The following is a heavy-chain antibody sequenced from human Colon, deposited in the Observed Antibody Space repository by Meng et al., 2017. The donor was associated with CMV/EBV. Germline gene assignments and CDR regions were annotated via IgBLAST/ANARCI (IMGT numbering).Heavy chain of an antibody. Sequence: ESLKISCTASGLTFSDSFMSWVRQAPGKGLEWVANIKQDGSEKFYVDSVKGRFTISRDNARKSLYLQMDNLRAEDTAVYYCARLVVGDNDYFDYWGQGTLVTVSS. V-gene: IGHV3-7*01. CDR3: ARLVVGDNDYFDY. D-gene: IGHD2-15*01. CDR1: GLTFSDSF. CDR2: IKQDGSEK. J-gene: IGHJ4*02.